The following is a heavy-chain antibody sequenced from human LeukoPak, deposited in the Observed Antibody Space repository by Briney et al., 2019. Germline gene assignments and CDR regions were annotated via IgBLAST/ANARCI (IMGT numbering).Heavy chain of an antibody. V-gene: IGHV4-34*01. Sequence: SETLSLTCAVYGGSFSGYYWSWIRQPPGKGLEWIGEINHSGSTNYNPSLKSRVTISVDTSKNQFSLKLSSVTAADTAVYYCARGRYYDFWSGKYYFDHWGQGTLVTVSS. CDR2: INHSGST. CDR3: ARGRYYDFWSGKYYFDH. D-gene: IGHD3-3*01. CDR1: GGSFSGYY. J-gene: IGHJ4*02.